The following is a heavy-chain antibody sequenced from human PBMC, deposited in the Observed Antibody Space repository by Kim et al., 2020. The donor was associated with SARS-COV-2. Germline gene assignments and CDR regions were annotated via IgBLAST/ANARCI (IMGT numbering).Heavy chain of an antibody. V-gene: IGHV3-11*06. J-gene: IGHJ6*02. Sequence: KGRFTISRDNAKNYLYLQMNSRRAEDTAVYYCARDRGYSGPYNYYYGMDVWGQGTTVTVSS. D-gene: IGHD5-12*01. CDR3: ARDRGYSGPYNYYYGMDV.